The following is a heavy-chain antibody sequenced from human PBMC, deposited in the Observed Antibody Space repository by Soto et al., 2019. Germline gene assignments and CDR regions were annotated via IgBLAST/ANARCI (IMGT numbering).Heavy chain of an antibody. Sequence: PGGSLRLSCAASGFTFSSYWMSWVRQAPGKGLEWVANIKEDGSEKNYVDSVRGRFTTSRDNAKNSLYVQMNSLRGEDTAVYYCARDAFMYQHVTRPFDYWGLGTLVTVFS. CDR2: IKEDGSEK. V-gene: IGHV3-7*05. D-gene: IGHD2-2*01. CDR1: GFTFSSYW. CDR3: ARDAFMYQHVTRPFDY. J-gene: IGHJ4*02.